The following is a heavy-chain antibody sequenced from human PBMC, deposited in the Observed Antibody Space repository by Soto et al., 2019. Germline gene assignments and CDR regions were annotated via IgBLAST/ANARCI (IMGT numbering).Heavy chain of an antibody. CDR3: ARGLYDILTGHPLYYYYGMDV. D-gene: IGHD3-9*01. Sequence: ASVKVSCKASGYTFTSYGISWVRQAPGQGLEWMGWISAYNGNTNYAQKLQGRVTMTTDTSTSTAYMELRSLRSDDTAVYYCARGLYDILTGHPLYYYYGMDVWGQGTTVTVSS. J-gene: IGHJ6*02. V-gene: IGHV1-18*04. CDR1: GYTFTSYG. CDR2: ISAYNGNT.